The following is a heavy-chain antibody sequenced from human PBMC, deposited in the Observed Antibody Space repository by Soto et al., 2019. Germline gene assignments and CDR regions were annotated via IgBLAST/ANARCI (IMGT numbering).Heavy chain of an antibody. D-gene: IGHD3-3*02. V-gene: IGHV1-69*12. Sequence: QVQLVQSGAEVKKPGSSVKISCKASGGTFRTNAFSWVWQAPGQGLEWMGGIIPIFPTPDYAQKFQGRVTITADESTTTTYMELSSLRSEDTATYYCARDKDRQQLGGNYYYIMDVWGQGTTVTVSS. J-gene: IGHJ6*02. CDR1: GGTFRTNA. CDR3: ARDKDRQQLGGNYYYIMDV. CDR2: IIPIFPTP.